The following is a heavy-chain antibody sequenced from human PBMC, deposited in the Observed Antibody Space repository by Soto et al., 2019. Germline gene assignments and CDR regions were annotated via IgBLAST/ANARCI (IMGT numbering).Heavy chain of an antibody. Sequence: SETLSLTCTVSGGSVSSGSNYWSWIRQPPGKGLEWIGYIYYSGSTKCNPYLKSPVTISVDTSKNQFSLKLSSVTAADSAVYYCAARFDWLLYTVYWGQGTLVTVSS. D-gene: IGHD3-9*01. V-gene: IGHV4-61*01. CDR1: GGSVSSGSNY. CDR2: IYYSGST. CDR3: AARFDWLLYTVY. J-gene: IGHJ4*02.